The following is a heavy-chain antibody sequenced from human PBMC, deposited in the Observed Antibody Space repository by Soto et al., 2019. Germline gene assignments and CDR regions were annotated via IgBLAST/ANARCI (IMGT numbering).Heavy chain of an antibody. J-gene: IGHJ4*02. CDR2: ISSANFTT. CDR3: ARDVLSGYSNFDY. Sequence: EVQLVESGGGLVQTRGSLRLSCAASGFTFSDYSMNWVRQAPGKGLEWLSYISSANFTTYYADSVKGRFTISRDNAKNLLFLQINSLRDEDTAVYYCARDVLSGYSNFDYWGQGTLVTVSS. V-gene: IGHV3-48*02. CDR1: GFTFSDYS. D-gene: IGHD5-12*01.